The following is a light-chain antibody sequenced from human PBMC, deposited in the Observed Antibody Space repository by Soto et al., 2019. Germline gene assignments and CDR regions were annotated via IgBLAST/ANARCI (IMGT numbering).Light chain of an antibody. CDR2: RSS. Sequence: EVVLTQSPGTLSLSPGERATLSCRASEPISSSHLAWYQQTPGQAPRLLLYRSSTRATGIPDRFSGSGSGKDCALTISRLEPADAAVYYCQQYESLLWTFGQGTKLEIK. J-gene: IGKJ1*01. CDR3: QQYESLLWT. V-gene: IGKV3-20*01. CDR1: EPISSSH.